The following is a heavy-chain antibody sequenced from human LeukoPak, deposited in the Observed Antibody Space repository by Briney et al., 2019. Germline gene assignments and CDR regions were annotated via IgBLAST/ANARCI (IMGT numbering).Heavy chain of an antibody. CDR1: GFTFSNYW. J-gene: IGHJ4*02. CDR3: ARYVLWAKIYLDY. Sequence: GGSLRLSCAASGFTFSNYWMSWVRQAPGKGLEWVANIKQDGSEKYYVDSVKGRFTISRDNAKNSLYLQMNSLRAEDTAVYFCARYVLWAKIYLDYWGQGTLVTVSS. CDR2: IKQDGSEK. V-gene: IGHV3-7*01. D-gene: IGHD5-12*01.